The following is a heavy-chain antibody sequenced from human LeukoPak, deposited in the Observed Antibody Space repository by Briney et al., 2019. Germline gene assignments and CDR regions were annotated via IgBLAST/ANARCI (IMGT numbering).Heavy chain of an antibody. D-gene: IGHD2-2*01. CDR1: GFTFSSYE. J-gene: IGHJ5*02. CDR2: ISGSGGST. V-gene: IGHV3-23*01. CDR3: AKDLEDIVVVPAALDP. Sequence: PGGSLRLSCAASGFTFSSYEMNWVRQAPGKGLEWVSAISGSGGSTYYADSVKGRFTISRDNSKNTLYLQMNSLRAEDTAVYYCAKDLEDIVVVPAALDPWGQGTLVTVSS.